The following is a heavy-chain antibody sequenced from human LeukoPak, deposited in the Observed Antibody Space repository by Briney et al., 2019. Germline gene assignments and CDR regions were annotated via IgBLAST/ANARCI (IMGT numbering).Heavy chain of an antibody. CDR1: GGSVSSGSYY. Sequence: SSETLSLTCTVSGGSVSSGSYYWSWIRQPPGKGLEWIGYIYYSGSTNYNPSLKSRVTISVDTSKNQFSLKLSSVTAADTAVYYCAVIAAHYYYGMDVWGQGTTVTVSS. CDR2: IYYSGST. J-gene: IGHJ6*02. V-gene: IGHV4-61*01. CDR3: AVIAAHYYYGMDV. D-gene: IGHD6-13*01.